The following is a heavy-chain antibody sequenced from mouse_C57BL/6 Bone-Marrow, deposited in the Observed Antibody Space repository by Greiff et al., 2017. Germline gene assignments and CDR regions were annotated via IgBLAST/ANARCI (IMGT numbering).Heavy chain of an antibody. CDR2: IYTNNGGN. CDR1: GYTFTDYY. Sequence: VQLQQSGPELVKPGASVKMSCKASGYTFTDYYMPWVKQSHGKSLEWIGYIYTNNGGNGYNQTFKGTATLPVAQSCSPAYMEIRSLTSEDSAVYYCSREECRTGTAYYAMDYWGPGTSVTVSS. J-gene: IGHJ4*01. V-gene: IGHV1-34*01. CDR3: SREECRTGTAYYAMDY. D-gene: IGHD4-1*01.